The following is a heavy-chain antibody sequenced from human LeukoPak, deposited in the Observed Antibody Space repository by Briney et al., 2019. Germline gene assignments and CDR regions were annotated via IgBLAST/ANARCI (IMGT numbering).Heavy chain of an antibody. Sequence: SVRVSCKASGGTFSRYAISWVRQAPGQGLEWMGGIIPVLGTTNYAQTFQNKVTITADESTSTTYMELSSLTSEDTAVYYCATSGGDYYYYSLDVWGKGTPVTISS. CDR3: ATSGGDYYYYSLDV. D-gene: IGHD3-10*01. J-gene: IGHJ6*03. CDR1: GGTFSRYA. CDR2: IIPVLGTT. V-gene: IGHV1-69*13.